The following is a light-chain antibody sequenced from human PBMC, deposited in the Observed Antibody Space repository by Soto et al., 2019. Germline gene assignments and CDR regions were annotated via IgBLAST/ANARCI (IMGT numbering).Light chain of an antibody. Sequence: DIQMTQSPSTLSASVGDRVTITCRASQSISSWLAWYQQKPGKAPKLLIYDASSLESGVPSRFSGSGSGTEFPLTISSLQPDDFATYYCQQYNSYRTFGQGTKLEIK. CDR3: QQYNSYRT. CDR2: DAS. V-gene: IGKV1-5*01. J-gene: IGKJ2*01. CDR1: QSISSW.